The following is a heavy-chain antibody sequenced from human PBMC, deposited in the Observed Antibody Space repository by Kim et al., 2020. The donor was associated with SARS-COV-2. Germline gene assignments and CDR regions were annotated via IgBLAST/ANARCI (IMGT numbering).Heavy chain of an antibody. CDR3: ARADSSGYYYKTTVDF. V-gene: IGHV3-21*01. J-gene: IGHJ4*02. D-gene: IGHD3-22*01. Sequence: DSVKGRFTVSRDNAKNSLYLQMSSLRAEDTAVYYCARADSSGYYYKTTVDFWGQGTLVTVSS.